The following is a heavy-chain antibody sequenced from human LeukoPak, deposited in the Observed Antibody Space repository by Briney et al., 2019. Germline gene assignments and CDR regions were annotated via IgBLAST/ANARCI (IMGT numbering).Heavy chain of an antibody. CDR1: GRPIWFGDSF. CDR2: IYYSGSP. CDR3: ARAESGAHRRFDP. D-gene: IGHD2-15*01. Sequence: SQTLSLTCTVSGRPIWFGDSFCRRIRQNPGKGLEWIGYIYYSGSPYYNPSLKSRVTISVDTSKNQFSLKLSSVTAADTAVYYCARAESGAHRRFDPWGQGTLVTVSS. V-gene: IGHV4-31*03. J-gene: IGHJ5*02.